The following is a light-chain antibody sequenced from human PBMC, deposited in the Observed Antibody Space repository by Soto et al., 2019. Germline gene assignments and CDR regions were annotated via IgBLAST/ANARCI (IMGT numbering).Light chain of an antibody. CDR1: QSISSN. V-gene: IGKV3-15*01. CDR2: GAA. J-gene: IGKJ4*01. CDR3: QMYNNWVGT. Sequence: EIVMKHSPAILSVSPCERATLSASANQSISSNLAWYQQKPGQAPRLLIYGAATRATGIPARFSGSGSGTDFTLTINSLQSEDFAVYYCQMYNNWVGTFGGGTKVDIK.